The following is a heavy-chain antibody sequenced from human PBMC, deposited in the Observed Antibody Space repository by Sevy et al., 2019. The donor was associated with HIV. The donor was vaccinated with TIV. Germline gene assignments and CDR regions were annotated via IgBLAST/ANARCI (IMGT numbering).Heavy chain of an antibody. CDR3: ARGGSSGWTYVDY. J-gene: IGHJ4*02. CDR1: GYTFNNYY. D-gene: IGHD6-19*01. CDR2: INPSGGST. V-gene: IGHV1-46*02. Sequence: ASVKVSCKASGYTFNNYYIHWVRQAPGQGLEWMGVINPSGGSTSYPQKFQGRVTMTRDTSTSTVYMELSSLRYEDRAVYYCARGGSSGWTYVDYWSQGTLVTVSS.